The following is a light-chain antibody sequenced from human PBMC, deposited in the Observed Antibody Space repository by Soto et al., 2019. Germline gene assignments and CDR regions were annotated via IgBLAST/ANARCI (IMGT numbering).Light chain of an antibody. J-gene: IGKJ1*01. CDR2: GAS. CDR3: QEYNTWPWT. CDR1: QSVNNN. V-gene: IGKV3-15*01. Sequence: EMVMTQSPATLSVSPRERATLSCRASQSVNNNLAWYQQKLGQAPRVLIYGASTRATGIPARFTGSGSGTEFILTITSLQSEDSAVYYCQEYNTWPWTFGQGTKVDIK.